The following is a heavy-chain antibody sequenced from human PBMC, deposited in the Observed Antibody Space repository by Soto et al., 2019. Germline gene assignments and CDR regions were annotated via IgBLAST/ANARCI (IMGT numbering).Heavy chain of an antibody. V-gene: IGHV3-30-3*01. Sequence: HPGGSLRLSCAASGFTFISYAMHWVRQAPGKGLEWVSVLSYDGTNKDYADSVKGRFTISRDNSKNTLYLQMNSLRAEDTAVYYCARLFRDYYYGMDVWGQGTTVTVSS. CDR1: GFTFISYA. CDR3: ARLFRDYYYGMDV. CDR2: LSYDGTNK. J-gene: IGHJ6*02.